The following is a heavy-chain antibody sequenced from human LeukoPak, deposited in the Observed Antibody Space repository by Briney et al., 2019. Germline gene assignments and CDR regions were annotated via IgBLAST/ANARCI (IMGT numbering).Heavy chain of an antibody. Sequence: GGSLRLSCAAPGFMFHDYAIHWVRQAPGKGLERVSLISGDGGSTFYADSVKGRFTISRDNSKNSLYLQMNSLRSDDTALYYCARESESSGWYDYWGQGTLVTVPS. D-gene: IGHD6-19*01. CDR3: ARESESSGWYDY. V-gene: IGHV3-43*02. CDR1: GFMFHDYA. CDR2: ISGDGGST. J-gene: IGHJ4*02.